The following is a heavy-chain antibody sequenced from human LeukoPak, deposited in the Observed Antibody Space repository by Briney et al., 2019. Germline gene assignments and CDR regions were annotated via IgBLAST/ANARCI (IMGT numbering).Heavy chain of an antibody. CDR3: ARARNYYDSSGFYYEGDAFDI. CDR2: IYSSGST. Sequence: PSETLSLTCAVYGGSFSGYYWSWIRQPPGKGLECIGYIYSSGSTNYNPSLKSRVTISVDTSKNQFSLKLSSVTAADTAVYYCARARNYYDSSGFYYEGDAFDIWGQGTMVTVSS. D-gene: IGHD3-22*01. V-gene: IGHV4-59*01. J-gene: IGHJ3*02. CDR1: GGSFSGYY.